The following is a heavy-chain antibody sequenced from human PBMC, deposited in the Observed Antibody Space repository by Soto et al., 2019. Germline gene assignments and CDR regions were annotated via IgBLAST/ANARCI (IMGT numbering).Heavy chain of an antibody. CDR3: ARDWWSTVTYS. Sequence: GGSLRLSCAASGCNFSGSSMNWVRQAPGKGLEWVSYISYTSSLIQYADSVKGRFTVSRDNAKNSLFLQMNSLREEDTAVYYCARDWWSTVTYSWGQGTLVTVSS. D-gene: IGHD4-17*01. CDR1: GCNFSGSS. CDR2: ISYTSSLI. V-gene: IGHV3-48*02. J-gene: IGHJ4*02.